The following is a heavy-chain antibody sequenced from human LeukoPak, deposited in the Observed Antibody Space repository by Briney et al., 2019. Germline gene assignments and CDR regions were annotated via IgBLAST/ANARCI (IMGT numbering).Heavy chain of an antibody. CDR1: GFTFSDYY. Sequence: RPGGSLRLSCAASGFTFSDYYMSWIRQAPGKGLEWVSYISSSGSTIYYADSVKGRFTISRDNAKNSLYLQMNSLRAEDTAVYYCARDLNASLRSYSDYWGQGTLVTVSS. CDR2: ISSSGSTI. J-gene: IGHJ4*02. CDR3: ARDLNASLRSYSDY. D-gene: IGHD2-21*01. V-gene: IGHV3-11*04.